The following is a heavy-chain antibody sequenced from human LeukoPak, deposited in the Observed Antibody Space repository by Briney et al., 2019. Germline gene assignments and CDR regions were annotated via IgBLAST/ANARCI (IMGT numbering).Heavy chain of an antibody. CDR3: ARSGAVAGPDAFDI. J-gene: IGHJ3*02. CDR2: ICYSGST. D-gene: IGHD6-19*01. V-gene: IGHV4-59*08. CDR1: GGSISSYY. Sequence: SETLSLTCTVSGGSISSYYWSWIRQPPGKGLEWIGYICYSGSTNYNPSLKSRVTISVDTSKNQFSLKLSSVTAADTAVYYCARSGAVAGPDAFDIWGQGTMVTVSS.